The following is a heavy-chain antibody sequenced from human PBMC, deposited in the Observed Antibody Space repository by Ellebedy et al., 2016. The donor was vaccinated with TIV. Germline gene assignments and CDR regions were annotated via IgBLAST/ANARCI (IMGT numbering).Heavy chain of an antibody. Sequence: SETLSLTCTVSGASISSSYWSWIRQPAGKGLEWIGRIHTSGSSNYNPSLKSRVIMSVDTSKNQFSLNLSSITAADTAVYYCARQQWLIFDYWGQGILVTVSS. J-gene: IGHJ4*02. CDR2: IHTSGSS. D-gene: IGHD6-19*01. CDR1: GASISSSY. CDR3: ARQQWLIFDY. V-gene: IGHV4-4*07.